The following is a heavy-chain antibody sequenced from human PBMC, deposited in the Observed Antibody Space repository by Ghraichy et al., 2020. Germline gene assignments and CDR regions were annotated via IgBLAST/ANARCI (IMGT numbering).Heavy chain of an antibody. V-gene: IGHV3-74*01. D-gene: IGHD1-14*01. CDR1: GFTFSSYW. CDR3: ARDSTGRRAFYY. J-gene: IGHJ4*02. CDR2: INSDGSST. Sequence: LSLTCAASGFTFSSYWMHWVRQAPGKGLVWVSRINSDGSSTSYADSVKGRFTISRDNAKNTLYLQMNSLRAEDTAVYYCARDSTGRRAFYYWGQGTLVTVSS.